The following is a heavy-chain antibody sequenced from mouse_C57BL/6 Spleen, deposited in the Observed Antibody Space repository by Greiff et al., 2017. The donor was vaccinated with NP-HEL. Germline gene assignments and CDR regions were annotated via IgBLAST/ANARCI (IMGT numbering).Heavy chain of an antibody. Sequence: EVQLQQSGPELVKPGASVKISCKASGYTFTDYYMNWVKQSHGKSLEWIGDINPNNGGTSYNQKFKGKATLTVDKSSSTAYMELRSLTSEDSAVYYCARLKIYDGYYWYFDVWGTGTTVTVSS. D-gene: IGHD2-3*01. CDR1: GYTFTDYY. CDR2: INPNNGGT. J-gene: IGHJ1*03. CDR3: ARLKIYDGYYWYFDV. V-gene: IGHV1-26*01.